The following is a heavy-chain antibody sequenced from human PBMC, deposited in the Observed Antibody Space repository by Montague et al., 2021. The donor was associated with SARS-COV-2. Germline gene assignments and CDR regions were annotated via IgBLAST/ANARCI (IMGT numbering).Heavy chain of an antibody. Sequence: SETLSLTCAVYGGSFSSYYWSWIRQPAGKGLEWIGRIYTSGSTNYNPSLKSRVTISVDTSKNQFSLKLSSVTAADTAVYYCATITLGYCTNGVCQPPDYWGQGTLVTVSS. V-gene: IGHV4-59*10. CDR1: GGSFSSYY. CDR3: ATITLGYCTNGVCQPPDY. D-gene: IGHD2-8*01. J-gene: IGHJ4*02. CDR2: IYTSGST.